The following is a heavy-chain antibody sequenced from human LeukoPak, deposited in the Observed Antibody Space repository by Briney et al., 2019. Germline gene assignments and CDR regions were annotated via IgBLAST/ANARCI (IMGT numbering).Heavy chain of an antibody. D-gene: IGHD3-3*01. J-gene: IGHJ4*02. CDR3: ARQGDFWSGYYLFTPQGFDY. CDR1: GYTFTGYY. Sequence: GASVKVSCKASGYTFTGYYMHWVRQAPGQGLEWMGWINPNSGGTNYAQKFQGRVTMTRDTSISTAYMELSRLRSDDTAVYYCARQGDFWSGYYLFTPQGFDYWGQGTLVTVSS. V-gene: IGHV1-2*02. CDR2: INPNSGGT.